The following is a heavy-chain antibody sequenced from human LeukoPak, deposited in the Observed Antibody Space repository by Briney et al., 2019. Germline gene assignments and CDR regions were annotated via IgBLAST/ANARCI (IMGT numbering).Heavy chain of an antibody. CDR2: IYYSGST. Sequence: SETLSLTCTVSGGSITNYYWTWIRQPPGKGLEWIGYIYYSGSTNYNPSLKSRVTISVDTSKNQFSLKLSSVAAADTAVYYCARVSSSGYYPDYWGQGTLVTVSS. V-gene: IGHV4-59*01. J-gene: IGHJ4*02. D-gene: IGHD3-22*01. CDR3: ARVSSSGYYPDY. CDR1: GGSITNYY.